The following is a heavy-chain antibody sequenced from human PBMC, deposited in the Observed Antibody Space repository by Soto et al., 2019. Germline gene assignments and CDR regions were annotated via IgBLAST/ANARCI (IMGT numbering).Heavy chain of an antibody. J-gene: IGHJ6*02. CDR1: GFTFSDYY. CDR2: ISSSSSYT. D-gene: IGHD1-26*01. Sequence: QVQLVESGGGLVKPGGSLRLSCAASGFTFSDYYMSWIRQAPGKGLEWVSYISSSSSYTNYADSVKGRFTISRDNAKNSLYLQMNSLRAEDTAVYYCASTGGSYTPYYYYGMDVWGQGTTVTVSS. V-gene: IGHV3-11*05. CDR3: ASTGGSYTPYYYYGMDV.